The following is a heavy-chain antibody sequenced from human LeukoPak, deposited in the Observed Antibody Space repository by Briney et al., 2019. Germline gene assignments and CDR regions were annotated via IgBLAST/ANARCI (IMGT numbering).Heavy chain of an antibody. CDR2: IIPIFGTA. CDR3: AREGLGFHQLLFGYFDY. CDR1: GGTFSSYA. V-gene: IGHV1-69*01. J-gene: IGHJ4*02. D-gene: IGHD2-2*01. Sequence: ASVKVSCKASGGTFSSYAISWVRQAPGQGLEWMGGIIPIFGTANYAQKFLGRVTITADESTSTAYMELSSLRSEDTAVYYCAREGLGFHQLLFGYFDYWGQGTLVTVSS.